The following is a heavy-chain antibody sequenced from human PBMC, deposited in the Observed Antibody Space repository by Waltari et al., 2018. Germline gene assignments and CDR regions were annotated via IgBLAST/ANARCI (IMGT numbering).Heavy chain of an antibody. V-gene: IGHV3-7*01. D-gene: IGHD2-15*01. CDR3: ARTMRGGGNY. J-gene: IGHJ4*02. CDR1: GFPFSTYW. Sequence: EVQLVESGGGLVQPGGSLRLSCAASGFPFSTYWITWVRQAPGKGLEWVANINQDGSEKYYVDSVKGRFTISRDNAKNSLYLQMNSLRVEDTAVYYCARTMRGGGNYWGQGTLVTVSS. CDR2: INQDGSEK.